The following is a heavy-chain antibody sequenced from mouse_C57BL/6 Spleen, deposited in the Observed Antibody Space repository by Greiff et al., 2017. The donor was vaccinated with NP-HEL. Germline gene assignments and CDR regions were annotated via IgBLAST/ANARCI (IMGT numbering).Heavy chain of an antibody. V-gene: IGHV1-26*01. D-gene: IGHD3-2*02. CDR1: GYTFTDYY. J-gene: IGHJ2*01. Sequence: EVQLQQSGPELVKPGASVKISCKASGYTFTDYYMNWVKQSHGKSLEWIGDINPNNGGTSYNQKFKGKATLTVDKSSSTAYMELRSLTSEDSAVYYCASDRILKGYYFDYWGQGTTLTVSS. CDR2: INPNNGGT. CDR3: ASDRILKGYYFDY.